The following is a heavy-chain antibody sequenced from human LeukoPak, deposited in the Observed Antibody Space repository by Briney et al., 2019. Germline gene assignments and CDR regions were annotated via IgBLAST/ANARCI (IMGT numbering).Heavy chain of an antibody. CDR1: GDSISSSSSY. V-gene: IGHV4-39*07. D-gene: IGHD2-2*01. J-gene: IGHJ4*02. CDR2: MYYSGTT. Sequence: SETLSLTCTVSGDSISSSSSYWGWIRQPPGKGLEWIGSMYYSGTTYYNPSLKSRVTISVDTSKNQFSLKLSSVTAADTAVYYCARYGSAAAQADYWGQGTLVTVSS. CDR3: ARYGSAAAQADY.